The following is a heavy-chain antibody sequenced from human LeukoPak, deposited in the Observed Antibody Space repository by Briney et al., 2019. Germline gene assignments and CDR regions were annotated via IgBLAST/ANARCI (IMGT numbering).Heavy chain of an antibody. V-gene: IGHV3-30-3*01. CDR1: GFTFSSYA. Sequence: GGSLRLSCAASGFTFSSYAMHWVRQAPGKGLEWAAVISYDGNNEYYADSVKGRFTISRDNSKNTLYLQMNSLRAEDTALYYCARGEYSSSWYLDFWGQGTLVTVSS. J-gene: IGHJ4*02. CDR2: ISYDGNNE. D-gene: IGHD6-13*01. CDR3: ARGEYSSSWYLDF.